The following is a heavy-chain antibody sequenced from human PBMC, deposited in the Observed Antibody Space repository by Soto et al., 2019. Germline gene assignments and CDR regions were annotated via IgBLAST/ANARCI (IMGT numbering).Heavy chain of an antibody. CDR3: AKDRGGDCPDNSCYFGADY. CDR1: GFTFSSYG. Sequence: TGGSLRLSCVGSGFTFSSYGMHWVRQAPGEGLECVAVISDTGSSHYYAASVEGRFTISRENSKNTLSLHMDRLRVEDTAVYYCAKDRGGDCPDNSCYFGADYWGQGTPVTVSS. CDR2: ISDTGSSH. J-gene: IGHJ4*02. D-gene: IGHD2-2*01. V-gene: IGHV3-30*18.